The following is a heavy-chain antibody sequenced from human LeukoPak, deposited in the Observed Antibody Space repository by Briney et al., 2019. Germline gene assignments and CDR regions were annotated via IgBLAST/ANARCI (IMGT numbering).Heavy chain of an antibody. CDR3: ATAPSSGYYRL. Sequence: GASVKVSCKVSGYTFTDYYMHWEQQAPGKGLEWMGLVDPEDGETIYAEKFQGRVTITADTSTDTAYMELSSLRSEDTAVYYCATAPSSGYYRLWGQGTLVTVSS. J-gene: IGHJ4*02. V-gene: IGHV1-69-2*01. CDR1: GYTFTDYY. CDR2: VDPEDGET. D-gene: IGHD3-22*01.